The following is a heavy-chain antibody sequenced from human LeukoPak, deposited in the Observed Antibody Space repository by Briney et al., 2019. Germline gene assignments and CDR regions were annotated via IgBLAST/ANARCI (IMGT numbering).Heavy chain of an antibody. CDR1: GFTFDDYA. J-gene: IGHJ4*02. CDR2: ISWNSGSI. D-gene: IGHD1-14*01. Sequence: GGSLRLSCAASGFTFDDYAMHWVRQAPGKGLEWVSGISWNSGSIGYADSVKGRFTISRDNAKNSLYLQMNSLRAEDTALYYCAKVGADGPGYYFDYWGQGTLVTVSS. CDR3: AKVGADGPGYYFDY. V-gene: IGHV3-9*01.